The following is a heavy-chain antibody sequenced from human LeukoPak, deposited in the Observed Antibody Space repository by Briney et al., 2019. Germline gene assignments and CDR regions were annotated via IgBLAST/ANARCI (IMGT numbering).Heavy chain of an antibody. J-gene: IGHJ6*04. CDR1: GYTFTGYY. CDR3: ARAIIASIAAAATDV. D-gene: IGHD6-13*01. Sequence: GASVKVSCKASGYTFTGYYIHWVRQAPGQGLEWMGWINPESGGTNYAQKFQGRVTMTRDTSISTAYMELSRLRSDDTAVYYCARAIIASIAAAATDVWGKGTTVTISS. V-gene: IGHV1-2*02. CDR2: INPESGGT.